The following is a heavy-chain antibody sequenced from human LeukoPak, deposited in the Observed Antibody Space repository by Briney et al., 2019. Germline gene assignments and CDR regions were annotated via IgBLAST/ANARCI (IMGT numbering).Heavy chain of an antibody. CDR2: IIPILGIA. CDR3: ARAEPPDAFDI. Sequence: SVKVSCKAPGYTFTSYDINWVRQAPGQGLEWMGRIIPILGIANYAQKFQGRATITADKSTSTAYMELSSLRSEDTAVYYCARAEPPDAFDIWGQGTMVTVSS. V-gene: IGHV1-69*04. CDR1: GYTFTSYD. J-gene: IGHJ3*02.